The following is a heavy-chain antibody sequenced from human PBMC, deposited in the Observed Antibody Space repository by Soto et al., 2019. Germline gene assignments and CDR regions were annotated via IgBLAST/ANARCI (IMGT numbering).Heavy chain of an antibody. D-gene: IGHD3-10*01. CDR3: ARREVREDFYYGMDV. J-gene: IGHJ6*02. Sequence: QVQLVESGGGVVQPGRSLRLSCAASGFTFSSYGMHWVRQAPGKGLEWVAVISYDGSNKYYADSVKGRFTISRDNSKNTLYLQMNSLRAEDTAVYYCARREVREDFYYGMDVWGQGTTVTVSS. CDR2: ISYDGSNK. V-gene: IGHV3-30*03. CDR1: GFTFSSYG.